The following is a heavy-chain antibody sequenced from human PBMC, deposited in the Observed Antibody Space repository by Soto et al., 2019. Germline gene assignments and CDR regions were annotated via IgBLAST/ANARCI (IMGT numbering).Heavy chain of an antibody. Sequence: QVQLVQSGAEVKKPGSSVKVSCKASGGTFSSYAISWVRQAPGQGLEWLGGIIPIFGTANYAQKFQGRVTITADETTSTAYMELSILRSEDTAVYYCARIVEACGERRYRTLAEAVTAWGQGTLVIVSS. CDR2: IIPIFGTA. D-gene: IGHD6-13*01. CDR3: ARIVEACGERRYRTLAEAVTA. V-gene: IGHV1-69*01. J-gene: IGHJ4*02. CDR1: GGTFSSYA.